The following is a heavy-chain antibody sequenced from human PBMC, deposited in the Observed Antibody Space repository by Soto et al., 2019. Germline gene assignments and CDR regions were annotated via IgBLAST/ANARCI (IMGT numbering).Heavy chain of an antibody. CDR2: IAQDESER. V-gene: IGHV3-7*01. Sequence: GGSLRLSCAASGFTFSNYWMTWVRQAPGKGLEWVANIAQDESERNYLDSVKGRFTISRDNAANSLYLQMNSLRAEDTAVYYCASDPPPVYSNVWYDVFDIRGRGTMVPVSS. J-gene: IGHJ3*02. CDR3: ASDPPPVYSNVWYDVFDI. CDR1: GFTFSNYW. D-gene: IGHD6-19*01.